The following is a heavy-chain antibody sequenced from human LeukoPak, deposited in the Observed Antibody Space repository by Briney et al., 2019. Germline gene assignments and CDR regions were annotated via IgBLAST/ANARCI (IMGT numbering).Heavy chain of an antibody. Sequence: SETLSLTCAVYGGSFSGYYWSWIRQPPGKGLEWIGKINHSGSTNYNPSLKSRVTISVDTSKNQFSLKLSSVTAADTAVYYCARVAQNYYDSSGYKKDDAFDIWGQGTMVTVSS. CDR1: GGSFSGYY. CDR2: INHSGST. V-gene: IGHV4-34*01. CDR3: ARVAQNYYDSSGYKKDDAFDI. D-gene: IGHD3-22*01. J-gene: IGHJ3*02.